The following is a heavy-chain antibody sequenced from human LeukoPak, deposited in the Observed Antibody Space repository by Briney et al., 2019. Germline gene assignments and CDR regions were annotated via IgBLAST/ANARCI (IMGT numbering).Heavy chain of an antibody. D-gene: IGHD2-2*02. CDR3: AREYQLLNQYYYYYGMDV. V-gene: IGHV1-2*06. CDR1: GYTFTSYY. Sequence: ASVKVSCKASGYTFTSYYMHWVRQAPGQGLEWMGRINPNSGGTNYAQKFQGRVTMTRDTSISTAYMELSRLRSDDTAVYYCAREYQLLNQYYYYYGMDVWGQGTTVTVSS. CDR2: INPNSGGT. J-gene: IGHJ6*02.